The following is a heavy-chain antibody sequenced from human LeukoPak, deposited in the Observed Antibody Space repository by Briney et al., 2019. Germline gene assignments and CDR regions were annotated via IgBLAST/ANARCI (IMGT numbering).Heavy chain of an antibody. CDR1: GFTFSSYG. J-gene: IGHJ4*02. Sequence: PGGSLRLSCAASGFTFSSYGMHWVRQAPGKGLEWVAVISYDGSNKYYADSVKGRFTISRDNSKNTLYLQMNSLRAEDTAVYYCARGSNYHQWLVRSDYWGQGTLVTVSS. D-gene: IGHD6-19*01. CDR3: ARGSNYHQWLVRSDY. V-gene: IGHV3-30*03. CDR2: ISYDGSNK.